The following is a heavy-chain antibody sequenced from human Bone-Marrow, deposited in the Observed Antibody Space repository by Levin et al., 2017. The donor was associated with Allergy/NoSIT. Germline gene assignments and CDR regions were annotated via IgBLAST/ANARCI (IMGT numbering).Heavy chain of an antibody. D-gene: IGHD3-3*01. Sequence: PGGSLRLSCAASGFTFSSYWMSWVRQAPGKGLEWVANIKQDGSEKYYVDSVKGRFTISRDNAKNSLYLQMNSLRAEDTAVYYCARDPLGITIFGVVIIRVIRDYYYYGMDVWGQGTTVTVSS. J-gene: IGHJ6*02. V-gene: IGHV3-7*01. CDR1: GFTFSSYW. CDR3: ARDPLGITIFGVVIIRVIRDYYYYGMDV. CDR2: IKQDGSEK.